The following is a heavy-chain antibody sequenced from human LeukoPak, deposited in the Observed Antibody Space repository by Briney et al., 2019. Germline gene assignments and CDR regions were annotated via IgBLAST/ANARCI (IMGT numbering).Heavy chain of an antibody. CDR2: IYYSGST. J-gene: IGHJ3*02. V-gene: IGHV4-31*03. D-gene: IGHD5-12*01. Sequence: SENLSLTCTVSGGSISSGGYYWSWIRQHPGKGLEWIGYIYYSGSTYYNPSLKSRVTISVDTSKNQFSLKLSSVTAADTAVYYCARDGYPEAFDIWGQGTMVTVSS. CDR1: GGSISSGGYY. CDR3: ARDGYPEAFDI.